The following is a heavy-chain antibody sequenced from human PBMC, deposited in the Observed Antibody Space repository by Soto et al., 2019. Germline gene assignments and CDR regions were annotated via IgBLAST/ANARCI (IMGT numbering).Heavy chain of an antibody. V-gene: IGHV3-23*01. CDR3: AKDRGYSYGYGYY. CDR2: ISGSGGST. CDR1: GFTFSSYA. Sequence: EVQLLESGGGLVQPGGSLRLSCAASGFTFSSYAMSWVHQAPGKGLEWVSAISGSGGSTYYADSVKGRFTISRDNSKNTLYLQMNSLRAEDTAVYYCAKDRGYSYGYGYYWGQGTLVTVSS. D-gene: IGHD5-18*01. J-gene: IGHJ4*02.